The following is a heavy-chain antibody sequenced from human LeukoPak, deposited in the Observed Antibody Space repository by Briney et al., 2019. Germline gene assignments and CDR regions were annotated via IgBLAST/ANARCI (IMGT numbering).Heavy chain of an antibody. CDR2: IYYSGST. CDR3: ARGPDFWSGYPYYFDY. D-gene: IGHD3-3*01. V-gene: IGHV4-59*01. Sequence: PSETLSLTCTVSGGSISSYYWSWIRQPPGKGLESIGYIYYSGSTNYNPSLKSRVTISVDTSKNQFSLKLSSVTAADTAVYYCARGPDFWSGYPYYFDYWGQGTLVTVSS. CDR1: GGSISSYY. J-gene: IGHJ4*02.